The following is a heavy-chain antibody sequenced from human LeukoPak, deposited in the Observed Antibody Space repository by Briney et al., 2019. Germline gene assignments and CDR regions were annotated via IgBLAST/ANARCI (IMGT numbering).Heavy chain of an antibody. D-gene: IGHD3-22*01. CDR1: GFTFSSYA. Sequence: GGSLRLSCAASGFTFSSYAMSWVRQAPGKGLEWVSYIDGHGSIIHYADSVRDRFTISRDNAKNSVSLQMNNLRADDTAVYYCARDTPGVIITPDYWGQGTLVTVSS. J-gene: IGHJ4*02. V-gene: IGHV3-48*03. CDR3: ARDTPGVIITPDY. CDR2: IDGHGSII.